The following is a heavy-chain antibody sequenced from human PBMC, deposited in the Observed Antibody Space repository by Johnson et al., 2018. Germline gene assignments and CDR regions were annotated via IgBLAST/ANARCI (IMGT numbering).Heavy chain of an antibody. Sequence: VQLVESGGGLVKPGGSLRLSCAASGFTFNNYYMTWIRQAPGKGLEWLSYISLTGTTIYYAESVRGRFTISRDNAKNSLYLQMNSLRAEDTAVYYCARGRGQWLAFDYWGQGSPVTVSS. CDR2: ISLTGTTI. J-gene: IGHJ4*02. CDR3: ARGRGQWLAFDY. V-gene: IGHV3-11*04. D-gene: IGHD6-19*01. CDR1: GFTFNNYY.